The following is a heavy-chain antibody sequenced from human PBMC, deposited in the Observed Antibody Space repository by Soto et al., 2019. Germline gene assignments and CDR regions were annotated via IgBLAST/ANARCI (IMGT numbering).Heavy chain of an antibody. Sequence: SETLSLTCAVYGGSFSGYYWSWIRQPPGKGLEWIGEINHSGSTNYNPSLKSRVTISVDTSKNQFSLKLSSVTAADTAVYYCARAGYCSSTSCTKRRYYFDYWGQGTLVTVSS. CDR2: INHSGST. V-gene: IGHV4-34*01. CDR3: ARAGYCSSTSCTKRRYYFDY. D-gene: IGHD2-2*01. J-gene: IGHJ4*02. CDR1: GGSFSGYY.